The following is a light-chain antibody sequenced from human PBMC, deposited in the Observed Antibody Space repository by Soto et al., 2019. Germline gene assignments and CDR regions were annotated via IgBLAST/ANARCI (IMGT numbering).Light chain of an antibody. CDR3: QQSYSTPPWT. CDR1: QSISSY. CDR2: AAS. Sequence: DIQMTQSPSSLSASVGDRVTITCRASQSISSYLNWYQQKPGKAPKLLIYAASSLQSGVPSRFSGGGSGTDFTLTISSLQPEDFATYYCQQSYSTPPWTCGQGTKLEIK. J-gene: IGKJ2*02. V-gene: IGKV1-39*01.